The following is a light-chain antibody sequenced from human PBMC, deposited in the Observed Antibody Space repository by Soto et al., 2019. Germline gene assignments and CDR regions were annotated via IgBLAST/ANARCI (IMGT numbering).Light chain of an antibody. CDR3: QQYYSYPYT. J-gene: IGKJ2*01. V-gene: IGKV1-8*01. Sequence: AIRMTQSPSSLSASTGDRVTITCRASQGISSYLAWYQQKPGKAPNLLIYAASTLQSGVPSRFSGSGSGTDFTLTISCLQSEDFATYYWQQYYSYPYTFGQGTKLEIK. CDR1: QGISSY. CDR2: AAS.